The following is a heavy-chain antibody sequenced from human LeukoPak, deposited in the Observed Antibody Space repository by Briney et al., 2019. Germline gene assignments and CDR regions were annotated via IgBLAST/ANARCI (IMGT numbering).Heavy chain of an antibody. D-gene: IGHD4-17*01. CDR2: IYYSGST. Sequence: PSETLSLTCTVSGGSISSYYWSWIRQPPGKGLEWIGYIYYSGSTNYNPSLKSRVTISVDTSKNQFSLKLSSVTAADTAVYYCARERTTGAFFDYWGQGTLVTVSS. CDR3: ARERTTGAFFDY. CDR1: GGSISSYY. V-gene: IGHV4-59*01. J-gene: IGHJ4*02.